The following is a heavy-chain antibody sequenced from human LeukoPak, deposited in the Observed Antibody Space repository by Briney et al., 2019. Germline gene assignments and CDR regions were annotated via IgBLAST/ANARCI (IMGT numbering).Heavy chain of an antibody. CDR3: ARIGSSYDYDY. Sequence: GGSLRLSCAASGFTFRGYGMHWVRQAPGKGLEYVAAISSNGGSTDYANSVKGRFTISRDNSKNTLYLQMGSLRAEDMAVYYCARIGSSYDYDYWGQGTLVTVSS. D-gene: IGHD2-15*01. V-gene: IGHV3-64*01. J-gene: IGHJ4*02. CDR2: ISSNGGST. CDR1: GFTFRGYG.